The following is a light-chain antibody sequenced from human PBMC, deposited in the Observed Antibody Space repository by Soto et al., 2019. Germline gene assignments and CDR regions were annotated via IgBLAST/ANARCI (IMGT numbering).Light chain of an antibody. CDR1: KSVRRNH. J-gene: IGKJ2*01. CDR3: QQYCSSPYT. V-gene: IGKV3-20*01. CDR2: GAS. Sequence: EIVLTQSSGTLSLSPGERATLSCRTSKSVRRNHLDWYRQTPGQAPRLLLYGASNRATGIPDRFSGSGSGTDFTLTITRLEPEDFAEYYCQQYCSSPYTFGHGTKLDLK.